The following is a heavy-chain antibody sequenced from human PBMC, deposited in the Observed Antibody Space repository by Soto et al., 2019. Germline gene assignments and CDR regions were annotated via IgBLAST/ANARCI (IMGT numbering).Heavy chain of an antibody. J-gene: IGHJ6*03. Sequence: EVQLVESGGGLVQPGGSLRLSCAASGFTFSSYWMSWVRQAPGKGLEWVANIKQDGSEKYYVDSVKGRFTISRDNAKNSLYLQMNSRRAEDTAVYYCARQKAARRYYYYYYMDVWGKGTTVTVSS. D-gene: IGHD6-6*01. CDR1: GFTFSSYW. CDR2: IKQDGSEK. CDR3: ARQKAARRYYYYYYMDV. V-gene: IGHV3-7*01.